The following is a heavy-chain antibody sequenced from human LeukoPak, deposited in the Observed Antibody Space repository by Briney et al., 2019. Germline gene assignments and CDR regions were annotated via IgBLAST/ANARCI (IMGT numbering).Heavy chain of an antibody. D-gene: IGHD4-17*01. Sequence: GGSLRLSCAASGFTFSSYSMNWVRQAPGKGLEWVSYISSSSGTIYYADSVKGRFTIARDNAENSLYLQMSSLRAEDTAVYYCARGGLRGDYWGQGTLVTVSS. CDR3: ARGGLRGDY. J-gene: IGHJ4*02. V-gene: IGHV3-48*01. CDR2: ISSSSGTI. CDR1: GFTFSSYS.